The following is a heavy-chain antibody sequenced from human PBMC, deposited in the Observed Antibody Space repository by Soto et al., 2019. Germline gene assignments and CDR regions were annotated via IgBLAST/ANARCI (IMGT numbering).Heavy chain of an antibody. CDR2: ISGSGGST. CDR1: GFTFSSYA. D-gene: IGHD1-7*01. J-gene: IGHJ6*02. Sequence: GGSLRLSCAASGFTFSSYAMSWVRQAPGKGLEWVSAISGSGGSTYYADSVKGRFTISRDNSKNTLYLQMNSLRAEDTAVYYCAKSRLELPHYYYGMDVWGQGTTVTVSS. CDR3: AKSRLELPHYYYGMDV. V-gene: IGHV3-23*01.